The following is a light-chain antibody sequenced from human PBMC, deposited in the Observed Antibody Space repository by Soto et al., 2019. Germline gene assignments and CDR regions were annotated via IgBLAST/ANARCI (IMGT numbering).Light chain of an antibody. Sequence: DIVMTQSPDSLAVSLGERVTINCKSSQSVLYSSNNRNYLAWFQQKPGQPPKLLIYWASTRESGVPDRFSGSGSGTDFTLTISGLQAEDVAVYYCQQYYNTPLTFGGGIKVDIK. CDR1: QSVLYSSNNRNY. V-gene: IGKV4-1*01. CDR3: QQYYNTPLT. CDR2: WAS. J-gene: IGKJ4*01.